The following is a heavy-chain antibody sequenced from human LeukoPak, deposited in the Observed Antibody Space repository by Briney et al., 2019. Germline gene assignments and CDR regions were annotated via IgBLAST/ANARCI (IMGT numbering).Heavy chain of an antibody. CDR3: ARHMVRGSNYYHYYGMDV. CDR2: ISSSSSYI. Sequence: PGGSLRLSCAASGFTFSSYSMNWVRQAPGKGLEWVSSISSSSSYIYYADSVKGRFTISRDNANNSLYLQMNSLRAEDTAVYYCARHMVRGSNYYHYYGMDVWGQGTTVTVSS. D-gene: IGHD3-10*01. CDR1: GFTFSSYS. V-gene: IGHV3-21*01. J-gene: IGHJ6*02.